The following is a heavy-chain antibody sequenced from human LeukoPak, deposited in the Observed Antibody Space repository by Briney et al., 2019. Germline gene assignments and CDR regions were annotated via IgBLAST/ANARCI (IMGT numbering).Heavy chain of an antibody. CDR2: INGGGGST. J-gene: IGHJ4*02. Sequence: GGSLRLSCAASGFYFANYAMSWVRQAPGKGLDWVSSINGGGGSTYYADSVKGRFTISRDNSKNTLYLQMNSLRAEDTAVYYCARERGQWQVEFDYWGQGTLVTVSS. CDR1: GFYFANYA. D-gene: IGHD6-19*01. V-gene: IGHV3-23*01. CDR3: ARERGQWQVEFDY.